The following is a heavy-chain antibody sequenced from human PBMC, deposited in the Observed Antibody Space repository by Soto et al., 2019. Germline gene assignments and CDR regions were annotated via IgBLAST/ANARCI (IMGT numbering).Heavy chain of an antibody. D-gene: IGHD1-26*01. CDR2: IIPIFGTA. J-gene: IGHJ1*01. V-gene: IGHV1-69*12. CDR1: GGTFSSYA. Sequence: QVQLVQSGAEVKKPGSSVKVSCKASGGTFSSYAISWVRQAPGQGLEWMGGIIPIFGTANYAQKFQGRVTITADESTRTAYMELSSLRSEDTAVYYCARACQVGAPCPEYFQHWGQGALVTVSS. CDR3: ARACQVGAPCPEYFQH.